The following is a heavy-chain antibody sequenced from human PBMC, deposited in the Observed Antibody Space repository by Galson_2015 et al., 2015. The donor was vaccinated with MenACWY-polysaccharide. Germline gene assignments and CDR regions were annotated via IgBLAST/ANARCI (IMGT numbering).Heavy chain of an antibody. CDR3: AKGSYRANAVLSYYYYYMDV. D-gene: IGHD4/OR15-4a*01. CDR2: ISATGGTP. V-gene: IGHV3-23*01. Sequence: SLRLSCAASAFAFNNHVMNWVRQPPGKGLQWVSSISATGGTPYYADSVKGRFTITRDNSQNTLYLQMNSLGAEVTAVYYCAKGSYRANAVLSYYYYYMDVWGKGTTVTVSS. CDR1: AFAFNNHV. J-gene: IGHJ6*03.